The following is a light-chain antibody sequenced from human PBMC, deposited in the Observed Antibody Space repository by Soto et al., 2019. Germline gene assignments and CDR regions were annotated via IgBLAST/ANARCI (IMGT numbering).Light chain of an antibody. J-gene: IGKJ5*01. Sequence: EIVFTQSPATLSLSPGERSTLSCGASQSVSTNYLAWYQQKPGQAPRLAIYGASTRATGIPARFSGSGSGTEFTLTLSSLQSEDFAVYYCQQYNNWPPITFGQGTRLEIK. CDR1: QSVSTN. CDR3: QQYNNWPPIT. CDR2: GAS. V-gene: IGKV3-15*01.